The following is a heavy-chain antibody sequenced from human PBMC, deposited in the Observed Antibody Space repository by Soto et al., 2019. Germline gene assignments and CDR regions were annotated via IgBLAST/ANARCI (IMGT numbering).Heavy chain of an antibody. D-gene: IGHD3-10*01. J-gene: IGHJ6*02. CDR1: GFTFGDYA. CDR3: TTTYYYGSGSYYNYYYGMDV. Sequence: GGSLRLSCTASGFTFGDYAMSWFRQAPGKGLEWVGFIRSKAYGGTTEYAASVKGRFTISRDDSKSIAYLQMNSLKTEDTAVYYCTTTYYYGSGSYYNYYYGMDVWGQGTTVTVSS. CDR2: IRSKAYGGTT. V-gene: IGHV3-49*03.